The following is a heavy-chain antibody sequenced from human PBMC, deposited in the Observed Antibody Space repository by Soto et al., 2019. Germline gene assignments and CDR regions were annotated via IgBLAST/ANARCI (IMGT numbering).Heavy chain of an antibody. Sequence: GASVKVSCKVSGYTFTGYYMHWVRQAPGQGLEWMGWINPNSGGTNYAQKFQGRVTMTRDTSISTAYMELSRLRSDDTAVYYCARAKSSGRKFDYWGQGTLVTVSS. J-gene: IGHJ4*02. D-gene: IGHD6-19*01. CDR3: ARAKSSGRKFDY. V-gene: IGHV1-2*02. CDR2: INPNSGGT. CDR1: GYTFTGYY.